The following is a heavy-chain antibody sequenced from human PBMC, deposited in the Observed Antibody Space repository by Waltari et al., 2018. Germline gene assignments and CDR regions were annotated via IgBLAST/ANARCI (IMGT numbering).Heavy chain of an antibody. V-gene: IGHV1-69*08. Sequence: QVQLVQSGAEVKKPGSSVQVSCKASADIFDRHPITWVRQAPGQGLEWMGRIIPTVGRANYAQQLQGRLTIIADKSTSAVFMELSNLRSEDTAVYYCATVDEMVRGYLESWGQGTLVTVSS. J-gene: IGHJ4*01. CDR1: ADIFDRHP. D-gene: IGHD3-10*01. CDR2: IIPTVGRA. CDR3: ATVDEMVRGYLES.